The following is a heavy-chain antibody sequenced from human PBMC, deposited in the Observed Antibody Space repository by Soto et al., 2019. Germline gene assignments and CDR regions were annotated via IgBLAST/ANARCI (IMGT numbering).Heavy chain of an antibody. CDR3: PRVQDY. D-gene: IGHD1-1*01. CDR2: MYHSGST. Sequence: PSETLSLTCTVSGDSISRGAYYRTWIRQHPVKGLEWIGYMYHSGSTYYNPSLKSRVTISIDRSKNQFSLKLSSVTAADTAVYYCPRVQDYGGREIRATVS. CDR1: GDSISRGAYY. V-gene: IGHV4-30-2*01. J-gene: IGHJ4*02.